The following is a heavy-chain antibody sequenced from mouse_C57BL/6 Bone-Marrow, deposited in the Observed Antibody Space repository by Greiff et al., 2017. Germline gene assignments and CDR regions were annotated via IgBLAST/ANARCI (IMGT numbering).Heavy chain of an antibody. CDR1: GYTFTDYE. CDR2: IDPETGGT. D-gene: IGHD2-3*01. CDR3: TRGGRDGYFTGFAY. J-gene: IGHJ3*01. Sequence: VQLQQSGAELVRPGASVTLSCKASGYTFTDYEMHWVKQTPVHGLEWIGAIDPETGGTAYNQKFKGKAILTADKSSSTAYMELRSLTSEDSAVYYCTRGGRDGYFTGFAYWGQGTLVTVSA. V-gene: IGHV1-15*01.